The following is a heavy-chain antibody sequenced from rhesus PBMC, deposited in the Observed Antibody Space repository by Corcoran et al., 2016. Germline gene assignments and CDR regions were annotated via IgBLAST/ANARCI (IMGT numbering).Heavy chain of an antibody. CDR1: GASISSTY. V-gene: IGHV4S6*01. CDR2: IYGGSGST. D-gene: IGHD5-42*01. J-gene: IGHJ4*01. CDR3: ATRDTIFDY. Sequence: QVQLQESGPGLVKPSETLPLTCTVSGASISSTYWRWIRQFPGKGLEWSGYIYGGSGSTRYNPSLKSRVTISKDTSKNQFSLKLSSVTAADTALYYCATRDTIFDYWGQGVLVTVSS.